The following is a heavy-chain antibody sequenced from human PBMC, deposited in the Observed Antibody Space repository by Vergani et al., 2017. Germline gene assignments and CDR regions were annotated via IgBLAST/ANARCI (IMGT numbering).Heavy chain of an antibody. D-gene: IGHD3-9*01. CDR1: GFTVSSNY. J-gene: IGHJ6*02. CDR3: ARESISIYYYYGMDV. Sequence: EVQLVEPGGGLFQPGGSLSLSCASSGFTVSSNYMSWVRQAPGKGLEWVSVIYSVGSTYYADSVKGRFTISGDNSKNTLNLQMNSLRAEDTAVYYCARESISIYYYYGMDVWGQGTTVTVSS. V-gene: IGHV3-53*05. CDR2: IYSVGST.